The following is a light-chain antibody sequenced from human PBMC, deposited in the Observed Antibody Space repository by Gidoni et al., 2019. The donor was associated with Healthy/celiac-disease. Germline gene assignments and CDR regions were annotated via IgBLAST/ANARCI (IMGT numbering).Light chain of an antibody. Sequence: EIVLTQSPGTLSLSPGERATLSCRASQSVSSSYLAWYQQKPGQAPRLLIYGVSSRATGIPDRFRGSGSGTDFTLTISRREPEEFAVYYCQQYGSFFGPGTKVDIK. CDR2: GVS. J-gene: IGKJ3*01. CDR3: QQYGSF. CDR1: QSVSSSY. V-gene: IGKV3-20*01.